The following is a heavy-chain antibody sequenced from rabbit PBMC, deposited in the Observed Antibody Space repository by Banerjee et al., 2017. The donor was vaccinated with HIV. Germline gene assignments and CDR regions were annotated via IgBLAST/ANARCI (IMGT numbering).Heavy chain of an antibody. CDR3: AREGDSSGL. J-gene: IGHJ4*01. CDR2: IYTGSSGST. Sequence: QQLVESGGGLVKPGASLTLTCKTSGFSFSSGYDMCWVRQAPGEGLEWIGCIYTGSSGSTYYASWAKGRFTISKTSSTTVTLQMTSLTVADTATYFCAREGDSSGLWGPGTLVTDS. CDR1: GFSFSSGYD. D-gene: IGHD4-1*01. V-gene: IGHV1S40*01.